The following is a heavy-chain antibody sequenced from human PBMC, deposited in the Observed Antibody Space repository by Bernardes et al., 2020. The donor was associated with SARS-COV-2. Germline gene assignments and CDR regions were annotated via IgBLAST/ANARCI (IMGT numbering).Heavy chain of an antibody. CDR2: FVPEDRKA. J-gene: IGHJ4*02. CDR3: AASLGLTPMVVIVPFDY. D-gene: IGHD2-15*01. Sequence: ASVKVSCRISGHTLSDVSMHWVRQPPGKGLEWMGGFVPEDRKAIYAQKLQGRVSLTEDTSTDTAYLELHSLRSEDTAVYYCAASLGLTPMVVIVPFDYWGQGTLVTVSS. CDR1: GHTLSDVS. V-gene: IGHV1-24*01.